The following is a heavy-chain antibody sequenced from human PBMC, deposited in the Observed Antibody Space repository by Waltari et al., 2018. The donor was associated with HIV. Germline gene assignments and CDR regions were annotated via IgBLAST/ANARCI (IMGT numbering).Heavy chain of an antibody. CDR1: GGPIRGGPTY. Sequence: QVQLQESGPGLVKPSQTLPLSCSVSGGPIRGGPTYWGWIRQPAGKGLEWIGRITTSGSANYNYALRSRVTISIDTSSNQFSLKLNSVSAADTAVYFCAREYVAAAGYFYGLDVWGQGTTVTASS. D-gene: IGHD6-13*01. J-gene: IGHJ6*02. V-gene: IGHV4-61*02. CDR2: ITTSGSA. CDR3: AREYVAAAGYFYGLDV.